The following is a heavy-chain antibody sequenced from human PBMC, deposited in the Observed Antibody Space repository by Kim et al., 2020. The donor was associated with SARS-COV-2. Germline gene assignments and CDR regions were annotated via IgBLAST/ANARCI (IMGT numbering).Heavy chain of an antibody. Sequence: GGSLRLSCAASGFTFTSYGMHWVRQAPGKGLEWVAVISYDGSNKYYADSVKGRFTISRDNSKNTLYLQMNSLRAEDTAVYYCAREGGYSSSWYIDYYSYGMDVWGQGTTVTVSS. CDR3: AREGGYSSSWYIDYYSYGMDV. CDR1: GFTFTSYG. J-gene: IGHJ6*02. D-gene: IGHD6-13*01. V-gene: IGHV3-33*05. CDR2: ISYDGSNK.